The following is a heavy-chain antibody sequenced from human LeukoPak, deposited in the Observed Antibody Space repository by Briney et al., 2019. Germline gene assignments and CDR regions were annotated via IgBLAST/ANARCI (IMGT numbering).Heavy chain of an antibody. CDR2: INHTGGT. Sequence: SETLSLTCAVYGESFSGYYWSWIRQTPRKGLEWIGEINHTGGTNYNPSLKSRVTISGDTSKNQFSLKLSSVTATDTAMYYCARRPRNSGTYDGPSGLDYWGQGTPVTVSS. D-gene: IGHD1-26*01. V-gene: IGHV4-34*01. J-gene: IGHJ4*02. CDR3: ARRPRNSGTYDGPSGLDY. CDR1: GESFSGYY.